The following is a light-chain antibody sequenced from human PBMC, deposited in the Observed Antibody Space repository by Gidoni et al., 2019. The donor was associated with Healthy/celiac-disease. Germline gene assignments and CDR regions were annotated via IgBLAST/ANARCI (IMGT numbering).Light chain of an antibody. CDR1: QSVLYRSNNQNY. CDR3: QQYYSTLYT. J-gene: IGKJ2*01. CDR2: WAS. V-gene: IGKV4-1*01. Sequence: DIVMTQSPDSLAVSLGERATINCKSSQSVLYRSNNQNYLAWYQQKPGQPPKLLIYWASTRESGVPDRFSGSGSGTDFTLTISSLQAEDVAVYYCQQYYSTLYTFGQGTKLEIK.